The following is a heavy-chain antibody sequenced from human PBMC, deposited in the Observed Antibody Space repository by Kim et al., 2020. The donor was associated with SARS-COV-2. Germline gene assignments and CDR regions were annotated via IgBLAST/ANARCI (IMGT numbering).Heavy chain of an antibody. CDR3: ARENSGSGSYPDY. V-gene: IGHV3-7*01. Sequence: GGSLRLSCTASGFMFGSYWMRWVRQAPGKGLEWVANIKQDGTEKYYVESVEGRFTISRDNARKSLYLQMNSLRAEETAVYFCARENSGSGSYPDYWGQGTLVTVSS. J-gene: IGHJ4*02. D-gene: IGHD3-10*01. CDR2: IKQDGTEK. CDR1: GFMFGSYW.